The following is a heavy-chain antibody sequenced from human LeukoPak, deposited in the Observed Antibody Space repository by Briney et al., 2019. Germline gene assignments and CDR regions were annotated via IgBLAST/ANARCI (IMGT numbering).Heavy chain of an antibody. CDR3: ARAKRNGFDI. J-gene: IGHJ3*02. Sequence: GGSLRLSCAASGFTFSSYNINWVRQAPGKGLEWVSYISSSRRTISYADSVKGRFTISRDNAKNSLYLQMNSLRAEDTAVYYCARAKRNGFDIWGQGTMVTVSS. CDR2: ISSSRRTI. CDR1: GFTFSSYN. V-gene: IGHV3-48*01.